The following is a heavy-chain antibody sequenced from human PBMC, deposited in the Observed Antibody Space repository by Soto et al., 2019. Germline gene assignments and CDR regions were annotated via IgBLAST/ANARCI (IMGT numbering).Heavy chain of an antibody. D-gene: IGHD6-19*01. J-gene: IGHJ6*02. CDR1: LYTFTSYY. CDR2: IIPIFGTA. Sequence: SVPVSCKESLYTFTSYYMHWVRQAAGKGLEWMGGIIPIFGTANYAQKFQGRVTITADESTSTAYMELSSLRSEDTAVYYCARGLRSSGWFAYYYYYGMDVWGQGTTVTVS. V-gene: IGHV1-69*13. CDR3: ARGLRSSGWFAYYYYYGMDV.